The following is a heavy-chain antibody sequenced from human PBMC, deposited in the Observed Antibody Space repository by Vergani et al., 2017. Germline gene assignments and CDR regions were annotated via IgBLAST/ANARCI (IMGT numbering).Heavy chain of an antibody. CDR2: IYSGGST. V-gene: IGHV3-66*01. D-gene: IGHD5-12*01. CDR1: GFTVSSNY. Sequence: VQLVESGGGVVQPGRSLRLSCAASGFTVSSNYMSWVRQAPGKGLEWVSVIYSGGSTYYADSVKGRFTISRDNSKNTLYLQMNSLRAEDTAVYYCARVSSGYDSDYFDYWGQGTLVTVSS. J-gene: IGHJ4*02. CDR3: ARVSSGYDSDYFDY.